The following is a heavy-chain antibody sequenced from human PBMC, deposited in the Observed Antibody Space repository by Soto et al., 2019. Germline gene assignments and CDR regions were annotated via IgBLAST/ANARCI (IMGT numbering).Heavy chain of an antibody. V-gene: IGHV1-24*01. J-gene: IGHJ5*02. CDR1: GYTLTELS. CDR2: FDPEDGET. D-gene: IGHD3-10*01. Sequence: EASVKVSCKVSGYTLTELSMHWVRQAPGKGLEWKRGFDPEDGETIYALKFQGRVNMTEDTSTDTAYMELSSLRSEDTAVYYFAKVGPYDSGSYMFRYNWFGPWGPGTLVTVSS. CDR3: AKVGPYDSGSYMFRYNWFGP.